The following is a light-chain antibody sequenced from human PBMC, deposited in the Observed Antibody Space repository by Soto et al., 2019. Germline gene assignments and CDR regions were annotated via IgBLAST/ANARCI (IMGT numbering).Light chain of an antibody. Sequence: DIQMTQSPSSLSASVGDRVTITCRASQSISSYLNWYQQKPGKAPKLLIYAASSLQSGVPSRFSGSGSGTDFTLTISSLQPADFTTYYCQQSYSTPPNTFGQGTKREIK. J-gene: IGKJ2*01. CDR3: QQSYSTPPNT. CDR2: AAS. V-gene: IGKV1-39*01. CDR1: QSISSY.